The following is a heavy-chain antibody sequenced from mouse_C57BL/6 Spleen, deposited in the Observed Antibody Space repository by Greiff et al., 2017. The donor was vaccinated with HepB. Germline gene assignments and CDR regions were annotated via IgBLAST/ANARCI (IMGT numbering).Heavy chain of an antibody. CDR2: INPKNGGT. CDR1: GYTFTDYY. J-gene: IGHJ4*01. V-gene: IGHV1-26*01. Sequence: VQLQQSGPELVKPGASVKISCKASGYTFTDYYMNWVKQSPGQSLEWIGDINPKNGGTSYNQKFKGKATLTVDKSSSTAYMELRSLTSEDSAVDYCAREGSSFYAMDYWGQGTSVTVSS. D-gene: IGHD1-1*01. CDR3: AREGSSFYAMDY.